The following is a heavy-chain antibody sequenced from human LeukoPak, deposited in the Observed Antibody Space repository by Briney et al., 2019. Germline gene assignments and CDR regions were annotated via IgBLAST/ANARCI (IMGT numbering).Heavy chain of an antibody. CDR2: IYSGGST. D-gene: IGHD3-3*01. V-gene: IGHV3-53*01. J-gene: IGHJ5*02. Sequence: GGSLRLSCAASGFTVSSNYMSWVRQAPGKGLEWVSVIYSGGSTYYADSVKGRFTISRDNSKNTLYLQMNSLRAEDTAVYYCARTYCDFWSGHGVRFDPWGQEPWSPSPQ. CDR3: ARTYCDFWSGHGVRFDP. CDR1: GFTVSSNY.